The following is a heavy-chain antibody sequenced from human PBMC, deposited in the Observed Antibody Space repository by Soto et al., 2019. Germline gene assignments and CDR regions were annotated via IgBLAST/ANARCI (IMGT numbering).Heavy chain of an antibody. CDR1: GFTFSIDA. Sequence: QVQLVESGGGVVQPGRSLRLSCAASGFTFSIDAMHWVRQAPGKGLEWVAVISYDGINKYYADSVKGRFTISRDNSKNTLYLQMNSLRAEDTAVYYCARFCISTSCYASFDYWGQGTLVTVSS. V-gene: IGHV3-30-3*01. CDR2: ISYDGINK. D-gene: IGHD2-2*01. CDR3: ARFCISTSCYASFDY. J-gene: IGHJ4*02.